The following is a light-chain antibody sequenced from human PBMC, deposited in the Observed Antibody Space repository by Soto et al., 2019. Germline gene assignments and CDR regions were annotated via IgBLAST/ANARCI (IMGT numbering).Light chain of an antibody. CDR1: HSVSSSY. CDR2: GAS. V-gene: IGKV3-20*01. CDR3: QQYGSSPPIT. J-gene: IGKJ5*01. Sequence: EIVLTQSPGTLSLSPGERATLSCRASHSVSSSYLAWYQQKPGQAPRLLIYGASSRATGIPDRFSGSGSGTDFTLTISRLEPEDFAVYYCQQYGSSPPITFGKGPRLEIK.